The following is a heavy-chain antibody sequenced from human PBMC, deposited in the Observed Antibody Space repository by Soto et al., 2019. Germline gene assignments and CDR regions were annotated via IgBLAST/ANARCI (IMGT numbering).Heavy chain of an antibody. CDR2: ISGSGGST. CDR3: AKDPTNIGYHDSSGHYYFDY. J-gene: IGHJ4*02. V-gene: IGHV3-23*01. D-gene: IGHD3-22*01. Sequence: QPWGSLRLSCAASGSTFSSYAMSWVRQAPGKGLEWVSAISGSGGSTYYADSVKGRFTISRDNSKNTLYPQMNSLRAEDTAVYYCAKDPTNIGYHDSSGHYYFDYWGQGTLVTVSS. CDR1: GSTFSSYA.